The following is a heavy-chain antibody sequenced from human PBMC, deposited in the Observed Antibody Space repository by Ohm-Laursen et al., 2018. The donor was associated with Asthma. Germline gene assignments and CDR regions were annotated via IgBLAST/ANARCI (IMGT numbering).Heavy chain of an antibody. CDR1: GASFSTYY. V-gene: IGHV4-59*01. J-gene: IGHJ4*02. Sequence: GTLSLTCTLSGASFSTYYWGWIRQPPGKGLEWIGYIYSTGSTNYNPSLESRVTISIDTSTNQFSLKLSSVTAADTAVYYCARGRGITIFGVVSNYFDYWGQGTLVTVSS. CDR3: ARGRGITIFGVVSNYFDY. D-gene: IGHD3-3*01. CDR2: IYSTGST.